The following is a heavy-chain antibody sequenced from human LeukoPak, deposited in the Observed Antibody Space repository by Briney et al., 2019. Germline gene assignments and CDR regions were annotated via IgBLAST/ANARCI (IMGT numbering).Heavy chain of an antibody. CDR2: ISVSGAST. Sequence: PGGTLRLSCAASGYTFNNYGMSWVRQAPGKGLEWVSGISVSGASTYYADSVKGRFTISRDNSKNTLYLQMNSLRAEDTAVYYCARGDSNQRITIFGVVMEHEDYYYYMDVWGKGTTVTISS. V-gene: IGHV3-23*01. CDR3: ARGDSNQRITIFGVVMEHEDYYYYMDV. D-gene: IGHD3-3*01. J-gene: IGHJ6*03. CDR1: GYTFNNYG.